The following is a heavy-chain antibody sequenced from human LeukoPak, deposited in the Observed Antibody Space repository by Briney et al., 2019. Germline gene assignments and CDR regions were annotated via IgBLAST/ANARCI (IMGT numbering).Heavy chain of an antibody. J-gene: IGHJ3*02. V-gene: IGHV2-5*08. D-gene: IGHD6-19*01. Sequence: KPSETLSLTCTVSGGSISSYYWSWIRQPAGKALEWLALIYWDDDKRYSPSLKSRLTITKDTSKNQVVLTMTNTDPVDTATYYCAHSHSSGWCEAFDIWGQGTMVTVSS. CDR2: IYWDDDK. CDR3: AHSHSSGWCEAFDI. CDR1: GGSISSYYW.